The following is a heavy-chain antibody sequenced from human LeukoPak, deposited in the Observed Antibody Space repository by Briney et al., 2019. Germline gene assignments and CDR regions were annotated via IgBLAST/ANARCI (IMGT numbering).Heavy chain of an antibody. J-gene: IGHJ6*03. D-gene: IGHD3-16*01. CDR3: ARFMITFGGVIGGDYYYYYMDV. CDR1: GYTFTSYG. CDR2: ISAYNGNT. Sequence: ASVKVSCKASGYTFTSYGISWVRQAPGQGLEWMGWISAYNGNTNYAQKLQGRVTMTTDTSTSTAYMELRSLRSDDTAVYYCARFMITFGGVIGGDYYYYYMDVWGKGTTVTVSS. V-gene: IGHV1-18*01.